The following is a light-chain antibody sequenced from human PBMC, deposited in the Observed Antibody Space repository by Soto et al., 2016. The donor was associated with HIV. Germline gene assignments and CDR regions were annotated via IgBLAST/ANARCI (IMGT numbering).Light chain of an antibody. Sequence: DIQMTQSPSSLSASVGDRVTITCRASQAISNSLAWYQQKPGKAPKLLLYGASRLESGVPSGFSGSGSGTDYTLTISSLQPEDFTTYYCQQYYTYPSWTFGQGTKVEIK. V-gene: IGKV1-NL1*01. CDR2: GAS. CDR1: QAISNS. CDR3: QQYYTYPSWT. J-gene: IGKJ1*01.